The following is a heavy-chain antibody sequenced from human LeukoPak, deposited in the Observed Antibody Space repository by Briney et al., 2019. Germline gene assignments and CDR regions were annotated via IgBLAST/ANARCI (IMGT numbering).Heavy chain of an antibody. CDR2: ISSSSSTI. J-gene: IGHJ4*02. Sequence: GGSLRLSCAASGFTFTSYSMNWARQAPGKGLEWVSYISSSSSTIYYADSVKGRFTISRDNAKNSLYLQMNSLRDEDTAVYYCARAWATGPDYWGQGTLVTVSS. CDR1: GFTFTSYS. D-gene: IGHD3-9*01. CDR3: ARAWATGPDY. V-gene: IGHV3-48*02.